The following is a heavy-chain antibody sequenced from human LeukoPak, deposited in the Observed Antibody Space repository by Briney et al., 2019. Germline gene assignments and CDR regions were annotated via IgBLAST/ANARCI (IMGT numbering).Heavy chain of an antibody. CDR3: ARGAYGGDNWHFDL. CDR2: FGTAGDR. Sequence: PGGSLRLSCAASGFTLSWYDIHWVRQPPGKGLEWVAGFGTAGDRYYLASVKGRFTISREDARNVFYLRLNSLRAGDTAVYYCARGAYGGDNWHFDLWGRGTLVTVSS. V-gene: IGHV3-13*01. J-gene: IGHJ2*01. CDR1: GFTLSWYD. D-gene: IGHD2-21*01.